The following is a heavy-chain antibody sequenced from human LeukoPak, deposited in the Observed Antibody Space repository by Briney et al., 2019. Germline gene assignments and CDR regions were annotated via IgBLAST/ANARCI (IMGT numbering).Heavy chain of an antibody. CDR2: IYYSGRT. Sequence: SETLSLTCNVSGGPISSYYWSWIRQPPGKGLEWIGYIYYSGRTNYNPSLKSRVTISVDTSKNQFSLKLSSVTAADTAVYYCARDKSDSSGYYYFDYWGQGTLVTVSS. CDR1: GGPISSYY. V-gene: IGHV4-59*01. D-gene: IGHD3-22*01. CDR3: ARDKSDSSGYYYFDY. J-gene: IGHJ4*02.